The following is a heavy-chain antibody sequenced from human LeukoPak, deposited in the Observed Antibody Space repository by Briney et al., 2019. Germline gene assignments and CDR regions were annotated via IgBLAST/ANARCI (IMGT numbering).Heavy chain of an antibody. V-gene: IGHV4-59*08. J-gene: IGHJ4*02. D-gene: IGHD1-26*01. Sequence: SETLSLTCTVSGVSISSHYWSWIRQPSGKGLEWIGYIYYSGSTSDPSLKSRVTITLDTSKNQFSLKLSSVTATDTAVYFCARHWERQRTFDYWGRGTLSPSPQ. CDR1: GVSISSHY. CDR2: IYYSGST. CDR3: ARHWERQRTFDY.